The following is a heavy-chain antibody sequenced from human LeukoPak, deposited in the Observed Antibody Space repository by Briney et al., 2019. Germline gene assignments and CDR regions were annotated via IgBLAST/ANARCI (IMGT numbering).Heavy chain of an antibody. Sequence: GGSLRLSCAASGFTFDDYGMSWVRQAPGKGLEWVSGIKWNGGSTGYADSVKGRFTISRDNAKNSLYLQMNSLRAEDTALYYCARNSGAGYYFYMDVWGKGTAVTVSS. V-gene: IGHV3-20*04. J-gene: IGHJ6*03. CDR1: GFTFDDYG. CDR3: ARNSGAGYYFYMDV. CDR2: IKWNGGST. D-gene: IGHD3-10*01.